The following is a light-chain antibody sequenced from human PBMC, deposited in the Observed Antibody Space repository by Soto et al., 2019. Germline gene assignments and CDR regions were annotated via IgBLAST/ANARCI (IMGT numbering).Light chain of an antibody. J-gene: IGLJ1*01. V-gene: IGLV1-44*01. Sequence: QSVLIQPPSASGTPGQRVTVSCSGGSSNIGSYTVNWYQQLPGAAPKLLIYSNSQRPSGVPDRFSASKSGTSASLAISGLQSEDEAEYYCAAWDDRLNGYVFGPGTKLTVL. CDR2: SNS. CDR1: SSNIGSYT. CDR3: AAWDDRLNGYV.